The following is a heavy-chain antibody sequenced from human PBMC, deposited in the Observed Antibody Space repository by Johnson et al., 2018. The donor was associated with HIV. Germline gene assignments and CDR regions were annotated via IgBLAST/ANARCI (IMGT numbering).Heavy chain of an antibody. D-gene: IGHD2-15*01. CDR3: ARAVCRGGRCYSEFGVFDDAFDI. J-gene: IGHJ3*02. V-gene: IGHV3-23*04. Sequence: VQLVESGGGLVQPGGSLRLSCAASGFTFSSYAMSWVRQAPGKGLEWVSAISGRGGSTYYAASVKGRFTISRDNSKNTLYLQMNSLRAEDTAVYYCARAVCRGGRCYSEFGVFDDAFDIWGQGTMVTVSS. CDR2: ISGRGGST. CDR1: GFTFSSYA.